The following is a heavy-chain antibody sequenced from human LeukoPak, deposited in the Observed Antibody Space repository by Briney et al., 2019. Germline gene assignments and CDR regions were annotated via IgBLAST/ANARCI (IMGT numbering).Heavy chain of an antibody. CDR3: ARVSGGSYPHFDY. D-gene: IGHD1-26*01. CDR1: GGSISGQY. V-gene: IGHV4-59*11. Sequence: SETLSLTCTVSGGSISGQYWSWIRQPPGKGLEWIGSIYYSGSTYYNPSLKSRVTISVDTSKNQFSLKLSSVTAADTAVYYCARVSGGSYPHFDYWGQGTLVTVSS. J-gene: IGHJ4*02. CDR2: IYYSGST.